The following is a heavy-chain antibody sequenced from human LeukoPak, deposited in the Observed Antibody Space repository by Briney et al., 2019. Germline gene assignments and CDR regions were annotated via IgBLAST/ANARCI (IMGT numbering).Heavy chain of an antibody. CDR2: IRKDGSDK. CDR1: GFTFSRYG. J-gene: IGHJ6*02. V-gene: IGHV3-30*02. Sequence: GGSLRLSCAVSGFTFSRYGMHWVRQTPGKGLEWVAYIRKDGSDKYYADSVKGRFTISRDSPKNMLYLQMNSLRAEDTAVYYCASAPYCSGGSCFSYSGMDVWGQGTTVTVSS. CDR3: ASAPYCSGGSCFSYSGMDV. D-gene: IGHD2-15*01.